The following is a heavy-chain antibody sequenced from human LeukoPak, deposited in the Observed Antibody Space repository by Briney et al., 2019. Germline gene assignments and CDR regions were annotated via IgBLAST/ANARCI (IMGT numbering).Heavy chain of an antibody. CDR2: IYYSGST. Sequence: SETLSLTCTVSGGSISSYYWSWIRQPPGKGLEWIGYIYYSGSTNCNPSLKSRVTISVDTSKNQFSLKLSSVTAADTAVYYCARAPAVAGHFDYWGQGTLVTVSS. CDR3: ARAPAVAGHFDY. CDR1: GGSISSYY. V-gene: IGHV4-59*01. J-gene: IGHJ4*02. D-gene: IGHD6-19*01.